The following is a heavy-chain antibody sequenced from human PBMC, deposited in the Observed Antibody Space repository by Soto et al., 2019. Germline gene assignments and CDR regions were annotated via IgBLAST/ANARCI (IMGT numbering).Heavy chain of an antibody. CDR2: ISSSSSYI. CDR1: GFTFSSYS. Sequence: GGSLRLSCAASGFTFSSYSMNWVRQAPGKGLEWVSSISSSSSYIYYADSVKGRFTISRDNAKNSLYLQMNSLRAEDTAVYYCARDSVEMATRFEGDAFDIWGQGTMVTVSS. D-gene: IGHD5-12*01. J-gene: IGHJ3*02. V-gene: IGHV3-21*01. CDR3: ARDSVEMATRFEGDAFDI.